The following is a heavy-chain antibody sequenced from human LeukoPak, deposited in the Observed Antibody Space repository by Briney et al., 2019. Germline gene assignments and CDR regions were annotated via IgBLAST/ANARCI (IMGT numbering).Heavy chain of an antibody. J-gene: IGHJ4*02. Sequence: GGSLRLSCAASGFTFSSYNINWVRQAPGKGLEWVSYISSSSSNIYYADSVKGRFTISRDNAKNSLFLQMNSLRAEDTAVYYCTHPQAGYWGQGTLVTVSS. CDR2: ISSSSSNI. D-gene: IGHD6-19*01. CDR3: THPQAGY. CDR1: GFTFSSYN. V-gene: IGHV3-48*04.